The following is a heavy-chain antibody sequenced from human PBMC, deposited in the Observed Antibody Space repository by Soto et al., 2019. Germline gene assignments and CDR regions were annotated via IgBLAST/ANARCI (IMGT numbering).Heavy chain of an antibody. D-gene: IGHD5-18*01. V-gene: IGHV3-53*01. CDR1: GFTVSNNY. CDR3: ARESLSYGYYFDY. J-gene: IGHJ4*02. Sequence: GGSLRLSCAASGFTVSNNYMSWVRQAPGKGLEWVSVIYSGGSTYYADSVKGRFTISRDNSKNTLYLQMNSLRAEDTAVYYCARESLSYGYYFDYWGQGTLVTVSS. CDR2: IYSGGST.